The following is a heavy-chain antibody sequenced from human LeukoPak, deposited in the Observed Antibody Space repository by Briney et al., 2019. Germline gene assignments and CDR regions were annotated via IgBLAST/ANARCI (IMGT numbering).Heavy chain of an antibody. CDR3: ARLRLGSSGWYVDY. J-gene: IGHJ4*02. CDR1: GGSISSYY. Sequence: SETLSLTCTVSGGSISSYYWSCIRQPPGKGLEWIGYIYYSGSTNYSPSLKSRVTISVDTSKNQFSLNLSSVTAADTAVYYCARLRLGSSGWYVDYWGQGTLVTVSS. V-gene: IGHV4-59*01. CDR2: IYYSGST. D-gene: IGHD6-19*01.